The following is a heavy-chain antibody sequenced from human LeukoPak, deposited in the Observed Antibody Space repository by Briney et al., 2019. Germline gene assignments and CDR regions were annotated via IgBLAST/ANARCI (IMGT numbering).Heavy chain of an antibody. D-gene: IGHD7-27*01. Sequence: GSSVKVSCKASGGTFSSYAISWVRQAPGQGLEWMGGIIPIFGTANYAQKFQGRVTITTDESTSTAYMELSSLRSEDTAVYYCARGVEVTVNNWGEAFDIWGQGTMVTVSS. J-gene: IGHJ3*02. V-gene: IGHV1-69*05. CDR1: GGTFSSYA. CDR2: IIPIFGTA. CDR3: ARGVEVTVNNWGEAFDI.